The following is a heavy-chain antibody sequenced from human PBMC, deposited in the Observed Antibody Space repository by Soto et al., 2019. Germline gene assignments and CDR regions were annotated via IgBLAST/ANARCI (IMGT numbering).Heavy chain of an antibody. CDR2: IIPVFATT. CDR3: ARGDSGYVWFNEI. CDR1: GGLFSTYA. J-gene: IGHJ4*02. Sequence: SVKVSCKASGGLFSTYAISWVRQAPGQGLEWMGGIIPVFATTYYAEKFEGRVTITADESTNTAYMELSSLRSEDTAMYYCARGDSGYVWFNEIWGQGTLVTVSS. V-gene: IGHV1-69*13. D-gene: IGHD3-22*01.